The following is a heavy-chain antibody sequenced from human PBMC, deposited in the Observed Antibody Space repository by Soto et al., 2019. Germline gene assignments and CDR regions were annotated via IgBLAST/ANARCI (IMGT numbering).Heavy chain of an antibody. CDR2: ISYGGTA. Sequence: SETLSLTCAVSGGSISSGGHYWSWIRQHPGKGLGFIGYISYGGTAYYNPSLKSRLTLSIDKAENQFSLKLRSVTAADTAVYYCAAAHRGVAVPNWFDPWGHGTLVTVSS. CDR1: GGSISSGGHY. CDR3: AAAHRGVAVPNWFDP. V-gene: IGHV4-31*11. J-gene: IGHJ5*02. D-gene: IGHD6-19*01.